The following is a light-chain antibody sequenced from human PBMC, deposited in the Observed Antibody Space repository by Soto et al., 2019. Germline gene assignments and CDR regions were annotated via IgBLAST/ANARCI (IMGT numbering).Light chain of an antibody. CDR3: QMHNSAPFS. Sequence: DIQMTQSPSSLSASVGDRVTITCRASQAISNYVAWYQQRPGKVPKLLIYTASTLQSGVPSRFSGSGSGKDFPLTISSLQPEDVATYYCQMHNSAPFSFGPGTKVDIK. V-gene: IGKV1-27*01. CDR2: TAS. J-gene: IGKJ3*01. CDR1: QAISNY.